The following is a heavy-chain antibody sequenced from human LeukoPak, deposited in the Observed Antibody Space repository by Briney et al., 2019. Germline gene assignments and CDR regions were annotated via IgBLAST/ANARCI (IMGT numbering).Heavy chain of an antibody. D-gene: IGHD3-3*01. J-gene: IGHJ6*03. CDR1: GYSISSGYY. V-gene: IGHV4-38-2*02. CDR3: ARATFGVVIIGHYYYYMDV. CDR2: IYHSGST. Sequence: SETLSLTCTVSGYSISSGYYWGWIRQPPGKGLEWIGSIYHSGSTFYNPSLKSRVTISVDTSKNQFSLKLSSVTAADTAVYYCARATFGVVIIGHYYYYMDVWGKGTTVTASS.